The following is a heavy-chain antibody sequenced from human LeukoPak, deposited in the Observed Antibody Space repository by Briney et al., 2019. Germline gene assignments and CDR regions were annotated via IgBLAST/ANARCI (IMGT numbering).Heavy chain of an antibody. V-gene: IGHV1-2*02. CDR1: TYTFTGYY. J-gene: IGHJ4*02. Sequence: ASVKVSCKASTYTFTGYYMHWVRQAPGQGLGWMGWINPDSGDPIYAQKFQGRVTMTRDTSISTAYMELTRLTSDDTAVYYCAREVFYDGGSNDYWAREPLVTVSS. CDR3: AREVFYDGGSNDY. D-gene: IGHD3-16*01. CDR2: INPDSGDP.